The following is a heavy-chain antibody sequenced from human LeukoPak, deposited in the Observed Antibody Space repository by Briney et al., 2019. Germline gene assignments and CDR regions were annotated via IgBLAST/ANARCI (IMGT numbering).Heavy chain of an antibody. Sequence: GGSLRLSCAASGFTVSNYYMSWVRQARGKGLEGVSIIYSGGSRYYADSVKGRFTISRDDSQNTLYLQMNSLRAEDTAVYYCARADVIAIFDCWGQGTLVTVSS. D-gene: IGHD2-21*01. V-gene: IGHV3-66*02. CDR1: GFTVSNYY. J-gene: IGHJ4*02. CDR2: IYSGGSR. CDR3: ARADVIAIFDC.